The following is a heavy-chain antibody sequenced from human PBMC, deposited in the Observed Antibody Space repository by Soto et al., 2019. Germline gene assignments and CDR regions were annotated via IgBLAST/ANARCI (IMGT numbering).Heavy chain of an antibody. V-gene: IGHV1-3*05. CDR3: ATAVAVPADFDY. CDR2: INAGNGNT. Sequence: QVQLVQSGAEEKKPGASVKVSCKASGYTFTGYAMHWVRQAPGQRLEWMGWINAGNGNTKYSQKFQGRVTITRDTSASTAYMELSSLRSEDSAVYYCATAVAVPADFDYWGQGTLVTVSS. CDR1: GYTFTGYA. J-gene: IGHJ4*02. D-gene: IGHD6-19*01.